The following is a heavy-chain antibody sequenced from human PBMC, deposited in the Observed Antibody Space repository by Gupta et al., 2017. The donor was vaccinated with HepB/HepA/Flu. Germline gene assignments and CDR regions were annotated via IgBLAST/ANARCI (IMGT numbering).Heavy chain of an antibody. CDR2: RGQRGSET. V-gene: IGHV3-7*01. CDR1: RFTFSNYW. CDR3: ARASQYGGGIEY. Sequence: VLLVDSGGRLVQPGGSLRLSCAASRFTFSNYWMTWVRQAPGKGLEWVANRGQRGSETYYVDSVKGRFTISRDNVKNSLYLEMNTLRAEDTAVYYCARASQYGGGIEYWGQGILVTVSS. D-gene: IGHD3-16*01. J-gene: IGHJ4*02.